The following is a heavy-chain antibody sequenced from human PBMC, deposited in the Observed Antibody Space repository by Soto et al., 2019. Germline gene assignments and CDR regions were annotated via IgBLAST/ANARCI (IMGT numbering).Heavy chain of an antibody. CDR3: ATAQYYDILTGYYPTPVYYYGMDV. D-gene: IGHD3-9*01. CDR2: FDPEDGET. J-gene: IGHJ6*02. CDR1: GYTLTELS. V-gene: IGHV1-24*01. Sequence: QVQLVQSGAEVKKPGASVKVSCKVSGYTLTELSMHWVRQAPGKGLEWMGGFDPEDGETIYAQKFQGRVTMTEDTSTDTAYMELSSLRSEDTAVYYCATAQYYDILTGYYPTPVYYYGMDVWGQGTTVTVS.